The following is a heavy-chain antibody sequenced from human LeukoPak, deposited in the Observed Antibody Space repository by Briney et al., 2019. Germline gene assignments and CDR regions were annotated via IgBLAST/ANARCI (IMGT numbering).Heavy chain of an antibody. D-gene: IGHD2-2*01. CDR3: ATLILGYCSSTSCYAQDHPPPDY. V-gene: IGHV3-23*01. CDR1: GFTFSSYA. CDR2: ISGSGGST. Sequence: GGSLRLSCAASGFTFSSYAMSWVRQAPGKGLEWVSAISGSGGSTYYADSVKGRFTISRDNSKNTLYLQMNSLRAEDTAVYYCATLILGYCSSTSCYAQDHPPPDYWGQGTLVTVSS. J-gene: IGHJ4*02.